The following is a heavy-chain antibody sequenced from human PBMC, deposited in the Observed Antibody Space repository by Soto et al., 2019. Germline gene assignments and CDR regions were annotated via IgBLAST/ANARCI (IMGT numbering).Heavy chain of an antibody. CDR2: IDWDDDK. V-gene: IGHV2-70*01. CDR3: ARMLAGVPAAIHAFDI. J-gene: IGHJ3*02. D-gene: IGHD2-2*01. Sequence: KSGPTLVNPTQTLTLTCTFSGFSLSTSGMCVSWIRQPPGKALEWLALIDWDDDKYYSTSLKTRLTISKDTSKNQVVLTMTNMDPVDTATYYCARMLAGVPAAIHAFDIWGQGTMVTVSS. CDR1: GFSLSTSGMC.